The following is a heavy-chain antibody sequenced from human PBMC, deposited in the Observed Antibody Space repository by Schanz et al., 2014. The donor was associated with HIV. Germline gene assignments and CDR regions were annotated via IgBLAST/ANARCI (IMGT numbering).Heavy chain of an antibody. V-gene: IGHV3-33*08. CDR3: ARGSWYSGGWYDDYNYYDVDV. CDR2: IWYDGSNK. J-gene: IGHJ6*02. Sequence: QVQLVESGGGVVQPGRSLRLSCAVSGFTFSNYAMHWVRQAPGKGLEWVAVIWYDGSNKYYADSVKGRFTISRDNSKNTLYLQLNSLRAEDTAVYFCARGSWYSGGWYDDYNYYDVDVWGQGTTVIVSS. D-gene: IGHD6-19*01. CDR1: GFTFSNYA.